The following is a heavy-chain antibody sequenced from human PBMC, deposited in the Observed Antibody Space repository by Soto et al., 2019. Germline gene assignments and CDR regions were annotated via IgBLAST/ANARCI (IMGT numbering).Heavy chain of an antibody. D-gene: IGHD6-19*01. CDR1: GYSFTSYW. Sequence: GESLKISCKGSGYSFTSYWISWVRQMPGKGLEWMGRIDPSDSYTNYSPSFQAHVTISADKSISTAYLQWSSLKASDTAMYYCASPVEVAGTGGAFDIWGQGTMVTVSS. J-gene: IGHJ3*02. V-gene: IGHV5-10-1*01. CDR3: ASPVEVAGTGGAFDI. CDR2: IDPSDSYT.